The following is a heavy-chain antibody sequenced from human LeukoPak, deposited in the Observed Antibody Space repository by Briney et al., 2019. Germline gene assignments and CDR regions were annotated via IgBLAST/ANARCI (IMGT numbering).Heavy chain of an antibody. J-gene: IGHJ4*02. D-gene: IGHD1-26*01. Sequence: GGSLRLSCTASGFTFSTYGMSWVRQAPGRGPEWVSSIGIGGSTTYYADSVKGRFTISRDNSKNTLYLQMHSLRAGDTAVYYCARLVGASDYWGQGTLVTVSS. V-gene: IGHV3-23*01. CDR3: ARLVGASDY. CDR2: IGIGGSTT. CDR1: GFTFSTYG.